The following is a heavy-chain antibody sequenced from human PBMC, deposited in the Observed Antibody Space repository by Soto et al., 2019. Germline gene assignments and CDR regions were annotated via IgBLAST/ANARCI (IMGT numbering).Heavy chain of an antibody. D-gene: IGHD1-26*01. V-gene: IGHV3-30-3*01. J-gene: IGHJ4*02. Sequence: QVQLVESGGGVVQPGRSLRLSCAASGFTFSSDAMHWVRQAPGKGLEWVAVISNDGSNKYYADSVKGRFTISRDTSKNTLYLQMNSLRADDTAVYYCAGAYSGSYLAFGYWGQGTLVTVSS. CDR1: GFTFSSDA. CDR3: AGAYSGSYLAFGY. CDR2: ISNDGSNK.